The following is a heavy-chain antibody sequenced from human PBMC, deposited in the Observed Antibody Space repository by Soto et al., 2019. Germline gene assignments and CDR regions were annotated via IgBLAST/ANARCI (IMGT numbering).Heavy chain of an antibody. D-gene: IGHD2-2*01. J-gene: IGHJ4*02. CDR3: AKVGGTYCTSTSCSFDY. CDR2: IRWNSGSI. Sequence: GGSLRLSCAASGFTFDDYAMHWVRQAPGKGLEWVSGIRWNSGSIGYADAVKGRFTISRDNAKNSLYLQMNSLRAEDTACDYCAKVGGTYCTSTSCSFDYGGQGTLVTVSS. V-gene: IGHV3-9*01. CDR1: GFTFDDYA.